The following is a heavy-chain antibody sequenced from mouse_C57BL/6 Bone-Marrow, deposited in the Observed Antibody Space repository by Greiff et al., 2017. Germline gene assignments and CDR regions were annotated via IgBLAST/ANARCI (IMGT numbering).Heavy chain of an antibody. CDR3: ARSSYYGSSRYYAMDY. J-gene: IGHJ4*01. Sequence: VKLVESGAELARPGASVKLSCKASGYTFTSYGISWVKQRTGQGLEWIGEIYPRSGNTYYNEKFKGKATLTADKSSSTAYMELRSLTSEDSAVYFCARSSYYGSSRYYAMDYWGQGTSVTVSS. V-gene: IGHV1-81*01. D-gene: IGHD1-1*01. CDR1: GYTFTSYG. CDR2: IYPRSGNT.